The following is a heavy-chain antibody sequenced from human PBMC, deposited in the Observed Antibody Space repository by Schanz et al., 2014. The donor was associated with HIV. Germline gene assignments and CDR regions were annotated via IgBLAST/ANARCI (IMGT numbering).Heavy chain of an antibody. V-gene: IGHV3-23*01. CDR1: GFSFLRYE. CDR2: LSGSGDRT. J-gene: IGHJ4*02. Sequence: EVQLLESGGGLVQPGGSLRISCVASGFSFLRYEMSWVRQAPGKGLEWLSTLSGSGDRTYYADSVKGRVTISRDNSKNTLYLQMTTLRTVDTAVYYCAKPEYDSRGNSQSHFDSWGQGTLVTVSS. D-gene: IGHD3-22*01. CDR3: AKPEYDSRGNSQSHFDS.